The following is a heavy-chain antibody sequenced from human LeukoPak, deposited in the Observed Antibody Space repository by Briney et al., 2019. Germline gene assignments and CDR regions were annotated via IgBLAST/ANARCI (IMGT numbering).Heavy chain of an antibody. CDR3: ARDKIQWLRYSYFDY. CDR2: TGGSSGSTI. CDR1: GFTFSRYG. Sequence: QPGGSLRLSCKASGFTFSRYGMNWVRQAPGRGLEWLSYTGGSSGSTIYYAQSVRGRFTISRDDAKNTLYLQMNSLRADDTAVYFCARDKIQWLRYSYFDYWGQGVLVTVSS. J-gene: IGHJ4*02. D-gene: IGHD5-12*01. V-gene: IGHV3-48*01.